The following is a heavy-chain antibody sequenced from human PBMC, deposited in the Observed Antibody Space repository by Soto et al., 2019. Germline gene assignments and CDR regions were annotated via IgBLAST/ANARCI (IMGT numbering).Heavy chain of an antibody. CDR1: GGTFSSYT. D-gene: IGHD2-15*01. Sequence: QVQLVQSGAEVKKPGSSVKVSCKASGGTFSSYTISWVRQAPGQGLEWMGRIIPILGIANYAQKFQGRVTIHADKSTRTAALELSSLSSEDTAVYYWARDGGLVAAAFAEYFQHWGQGTLVTVSS. CDR3: ARDGGLVAAAFAEYFQH. CDR2: IIPILGIA. J-gene: IGHJ1*01. V-gene: IGHV1-69*08.